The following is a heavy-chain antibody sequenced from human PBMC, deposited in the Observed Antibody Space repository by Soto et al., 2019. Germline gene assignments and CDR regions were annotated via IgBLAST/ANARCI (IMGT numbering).Heavy chain of an antibody. CDR2: ISSSSSTI. CDR3: ARAKWPPSITTVGIYYFDY. J-gene: IGHJ4*02. Sequence: GGSLRLSCAASGFTFSSYSMNWVRQAPGKGLEWVSYISSSSSTIYYADSVKGRFTISRDNAKNSLYLQMTSLRDEDTAVYYCARAKWPPSITTVGIYYFDYWGQGTLVTVSS. CDR1: GFTFSSYS. D-gene: IGHD4-17*01. V-gene: IGHV3-48*02.